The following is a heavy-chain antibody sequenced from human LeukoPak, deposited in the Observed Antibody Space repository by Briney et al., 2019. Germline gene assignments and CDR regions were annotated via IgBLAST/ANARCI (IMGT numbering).Heavy chain of an antibody. CDR2: ISAYNGNT. Sequence: ASVTVSCKSSGYTFTSYGISWVRQAPGQGLEWMGWISAYNGNTNYAQKLQGRVTMTTDTSTSTAYMELRSLRSDDTAVYYCARKQQLVRYYYYGMDVWGQGTTVTVSS. CDR1: GYTFTSYG. D-gene: IGHD6-13*01. CDR3: ARKQQLVRYYYYGMDV. J-gene: IGHJ6*02. V-gene: IGHV1-18*01.